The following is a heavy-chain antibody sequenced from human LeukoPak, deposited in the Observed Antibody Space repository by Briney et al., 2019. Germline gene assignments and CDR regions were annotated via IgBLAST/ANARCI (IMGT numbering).Heavy chain of an antibody. D-gene: IGHD3-9*01. CDR2: INPNSGGT. V-gene: IGHV1-2*02. CDR1: GYTFTGYY. J-gene: IGHJ4*02. CDR3: AREDLGALYDILTGYYNAPFDY. Sequence: GASVKVSCKASGYTFTGYYMHWVRQAPGQGLEWMGWINPNSGGTNYAQKFQGRVTMTRDTSISTAYMDLSRLRSDDTAVYYCAREDLGALYDILTGYYNAPFDYWGQGTLVTVSS.